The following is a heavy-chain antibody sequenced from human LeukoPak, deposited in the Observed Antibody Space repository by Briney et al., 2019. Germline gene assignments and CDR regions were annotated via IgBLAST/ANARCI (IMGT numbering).Heavy chain of an antibody. Sequence: SETLSLTCTVSGGSISSYYWSWIRQPPGKGLEWIGYIYYSGSTNYNPSLESRVTMSVDTSKNQFSLTLSSVTAADTAVYYCSRGASGYDYHWFDPWGQGTLVTVSS. J-gene: IGHJ5*02. V-gene: IGHV4-59*01. CDR1: GGSISSYY. CDR2: IYYSGST. D-gene: IGHD5-12*01. CDR3: SRGASGYDYHWFDP.